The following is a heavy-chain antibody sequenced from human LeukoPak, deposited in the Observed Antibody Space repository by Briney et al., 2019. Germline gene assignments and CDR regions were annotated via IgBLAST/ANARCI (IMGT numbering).Heavy chain of an antibody. D-gene: IGHD3-3*01. CDR2: INPSGGST. Sequence: ASVKVSCKASGYTFTGYYMHWVRQAPGQGLEWMGIINPSGGSTSYAQKFQGRVTMTRDMSTSTVYMELSSLRSEDTAVYYCARGHVLRFLEWSRSDFDYWGQGTLVTVSS. J-gene: IGHJ4*02. CDR3: ARGHVLRFLEWSRSDFDY. CDR1: GYTFTGYY. V-gene: IGHV1-46*01.